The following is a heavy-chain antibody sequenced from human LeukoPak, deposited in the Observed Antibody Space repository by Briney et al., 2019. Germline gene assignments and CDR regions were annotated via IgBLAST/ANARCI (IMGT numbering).Heavy chain of an antibody. CDR1: GFTFSSYG. CDR3: ARGWSGILRRYYYGMDV. J-gene: IGHJ6*02. CDR2: IWYDGSNK. Sequence: PGGSLRLSCAASGFTFSSYGMHWVRQAPGKGLEWVAVIWYDGSNKYYADSVKGRFTISRDNSKNTLYLQMNSLRAEDTAVYYCARGWSGILRRYYYGMDVWGQGTTVTVSS. D-gene: IGHD3-3*01. V-gene: IGHV3-33*01.